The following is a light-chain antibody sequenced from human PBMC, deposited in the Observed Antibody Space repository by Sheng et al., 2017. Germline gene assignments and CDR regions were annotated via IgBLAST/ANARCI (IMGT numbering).Light chain of an antibody. J-gene: IGKJ1*01. CDR2: GVS. Sequence: EIVMTQSPATLSVSPGERDTLSCRASQSVSSNLAWYQQKPGQAPRLLIYGVSTRATGIPARFSGSGSGTEFTLTISSLQSEDFAVYYCQQYNNWPPWTFGQGTKVEIK. CDR3: QQYNNWPPWT. CDR1: QSVSSN. V-gene: IGKV3-15*01.